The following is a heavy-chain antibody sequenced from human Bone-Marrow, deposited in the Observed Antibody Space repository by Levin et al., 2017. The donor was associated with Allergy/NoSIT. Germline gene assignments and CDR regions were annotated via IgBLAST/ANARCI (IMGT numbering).Heavy chain of an antibody. Sequence: QTSETLSLTCAASGFTFNDYTMHWVRQAPQRGLEWVSLISWDASTTYYADSVRGRFTISRDNSKNALYLQMNSLTTEDTALYYCAKDLSPRIAVTGNIEYWGQGTLVTVSS. CDR3: AKDLSPRIAVTGNIEY. D-gene: IGHD6-19*01. CDR2: ISWDASTT. V-gene: IGHV3-43*01. J-gene: IGHJ4*02. CDR1: GFTFNDYT.